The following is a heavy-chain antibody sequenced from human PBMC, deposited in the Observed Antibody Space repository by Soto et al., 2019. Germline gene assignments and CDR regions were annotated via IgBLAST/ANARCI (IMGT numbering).Heavy chain of an antibody. Sequence: PSETLSLTCTVSGGSISSGDYYWSWIRQPPGKGLEWIGYIYYSGSTYYNPSLKSRVTISVDTSKNQFSLKLSSVTAADTAVYYCARAHRSTRSVFDPWGQGTLVTVSS. J-gene: IGHJ5*02. CDR3: ARAHRSTRSVFDP. CDR1: GGSISSGDYY. V-gene: IGHV4-30-4*01. D-gene: IGHD2-2*01. CDR2: IYYSGST.